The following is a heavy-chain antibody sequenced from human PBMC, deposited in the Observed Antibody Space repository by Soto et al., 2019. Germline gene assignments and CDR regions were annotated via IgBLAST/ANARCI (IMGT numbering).Heavy chain of an antibody. CDR3: ARGESVVSDY. V-gene: IGHV1-3*01. CDR1: GYTFTSYA. J-gene: IGHJ4*02. CDR2: INPGNGNT. Sequence: ASVKVSCKASGYTFTSYAMHWVRQAPGQRLEWMGWINPGNGNTKCSQKFQDRVTITRDTSASTAYMELSSLRSEDTAVYYCARGESVVSDYWGQGTLVTVSS. D-gene: IGHD2-15*01.